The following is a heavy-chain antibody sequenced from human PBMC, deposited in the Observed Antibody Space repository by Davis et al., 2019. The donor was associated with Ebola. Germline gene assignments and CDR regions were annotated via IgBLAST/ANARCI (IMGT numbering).Heavy chain of an antibody. CDR3: VKGRTGSWAFDALIN. Sequence: SLKISCAASGFTFHDYGMLWVRQAPGKGLEWVSGISWNGGNIGYAESVKGRFTISRDNAGNSLSLQMNTLRPEDTALYYCVKGRTGSWAFDALINWGQGTMVTVSS. CDR2: ISWNGGNI. D-gene: IGHD7-27*01. V-gene: IGHV3-9*01. CDR1: GFTFHDYG. J-gene: IGHJ3*01.